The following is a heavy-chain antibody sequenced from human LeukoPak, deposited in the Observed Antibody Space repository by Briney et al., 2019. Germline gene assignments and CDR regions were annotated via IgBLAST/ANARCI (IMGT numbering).Heavy chain of an antibody. CDR3: ARDRPLHYFDY. J-gene: IGHJ4*02. Sequence: GGSLRLSCAASGFTFSSYGMSWVRQTPGKGLDWVSSISGSGGSTYYADSVKGRFTISRDNSKNTLYLQMNSLRAEDTAVYYCARDRPLHYFDYWGQGTLVTVSS. V-gene: IGHV3-23*01. CDR1: GFTFSSYG. CDR2: ISGSGGST.